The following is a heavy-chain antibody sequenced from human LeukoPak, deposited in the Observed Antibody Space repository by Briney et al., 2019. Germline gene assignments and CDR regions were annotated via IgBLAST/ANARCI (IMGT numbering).Heavy chain of an antibody. V-gene: IGHV4-39*07. CDR3: ARAAGGWDKYYYYYVDV. D-gene: IGHD1-26*01. CDR1: GGSININNYY. CDR2: MYHSWST. J-gene: IGHJ6*03. Sequence: PSETLSLTCTVSGGSININNYYWVRIRQPPGKGLEWIGSMYHSWSTYHNPSLKGRVTIALDTSKNQFSLKLSSVTAADTAVYYCARAAGGWDKYYYYYVDVWGKGTTVTVSS.